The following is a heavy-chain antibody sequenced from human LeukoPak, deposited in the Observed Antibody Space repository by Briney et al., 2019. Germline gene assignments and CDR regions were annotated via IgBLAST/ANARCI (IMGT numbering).Heavy chain of an antibody. CDR1: GGSISSYY. D-gene: IGHD3-16*02. J-gene: IGHJ4*02. V-gene: IGHV4-59*01. CDR2: IYCSGST. Sequence: SETLSLTCTVSGGSISSYYWSWIRQPPGKGLEWIGYIYCSGSTNYNPTLKSRVTISVDTSKNQFSLKLSSVTAADTAVYYCARGTTDYDYVWGSYRLDYWGQGTLVTVSS. CDR3: ARGTTDYDYVWGSYRLDY.